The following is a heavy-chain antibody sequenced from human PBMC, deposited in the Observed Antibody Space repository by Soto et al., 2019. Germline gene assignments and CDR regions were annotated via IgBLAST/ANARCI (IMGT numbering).Heavy chain of an antibody. J-gene: IGHJ6*02. CDR3: TTENPVWFGDLLFTAYGMEV. CDR1: GFSFSKAW. Sequence: EVQLVESGGGWVKPGGSLRLSCVASGFSFSKAWMNWVRQAPGKGPESVGRIRSNTDGGKVDYAAPVKGQFTISRDDSKNMLYLQMNSLKTEDTAVYYCTTENPVWFGDLLFTAYGMEVWGQGTTVTVSS. V-gene: IGHV3-15*07. CDR2: IRSNTDGGKV. D-gene: IGHD3-10*01.